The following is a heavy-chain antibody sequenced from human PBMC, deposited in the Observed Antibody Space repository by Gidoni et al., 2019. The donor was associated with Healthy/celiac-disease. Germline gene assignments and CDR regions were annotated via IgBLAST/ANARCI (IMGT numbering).Heavy chain of an antibody. V-gene: IGHV3-48*03. D-gene: IGHD6-6*01. CDR1: GFTFSSYE. J-gene: IGHJ3*02. CDR3: ARDRRRGGGLVPGAAFDI. Sequence: EVQLVESGGGLVQPGGSLRLSCAASGFTFSSYEMNWFRQAPGKGLEWVSYISRSGSTIYYADSVKGRFTISRDNAKNSLYLQMNSRRAEDTAVYYCARDRRRGGGLVPGAAFDIWGQGTMVTVSS. CDR2: ISRSGSTI.